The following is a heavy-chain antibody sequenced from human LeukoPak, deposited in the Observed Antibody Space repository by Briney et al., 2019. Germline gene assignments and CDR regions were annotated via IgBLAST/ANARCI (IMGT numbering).Heavy chain of an antibody. CDR1: GFTFSSYS. J-gene: IGHJ4*02. Sequence: PGGSLRLSCAASGFTFSSYSMNWVRQAPGKGLEWVSVIYSGGSTYYADSVKGRFTISRDNAKNTLYLQMNSLRAEDTAVYYCARDIAAAGIDYWGQGTLVTVSS. CDR3: ARDIAAAGIDY. D-gene: IGHD6-13*01. CDR2: IYSGGST. V-gene: IGHV3-66*01.